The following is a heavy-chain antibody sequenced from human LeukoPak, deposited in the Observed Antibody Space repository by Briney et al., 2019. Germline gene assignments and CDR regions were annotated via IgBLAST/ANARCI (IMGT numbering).Heavy chain of an antibody. CDR2: IFTSGIA. CDR3: ARYTHDAFDI. CDR1: GGSIGIYY. V-gene: IGHV4-4*07. Sequence: SETLSLTCTVSGGSIGIYYWNWIRQPAGKGLEWIGRIFTSGIANYNPSLKSRVTMSVDTSKNQFSLKLSSVTAADTAVYYCARYTHDAFDIWGQGTMVTVSS. J-gene: IGHJ3*02.